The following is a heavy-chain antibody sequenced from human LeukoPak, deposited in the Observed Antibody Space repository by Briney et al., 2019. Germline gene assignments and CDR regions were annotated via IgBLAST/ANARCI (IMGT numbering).Heavy chain of an antibody. V-gene: IGHV3-30*18. D-gene: IGHD4-17*01. CDR2: ISYDGSNK. J-gene: IGHJ6*02. CDR3: AKDRGYGDAEGYGMDV. Sequence: GGSLRLSCAASGFTFSSYGMHWVRQAPGKGLEWVAVISYDGSNKYYADSVKGRFTISRDNSKNTLYLQMNSLRAEDTAVYYCAKDRGYGDAEGYGMDVWGQGTTVTVS. CDR1: GFTFSSYG.